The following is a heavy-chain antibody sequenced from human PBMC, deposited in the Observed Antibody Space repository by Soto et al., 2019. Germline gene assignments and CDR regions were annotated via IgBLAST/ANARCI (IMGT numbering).Heavy chain of an antibody. CDR3: AKGHGAAYFDYRYSYYGMDV. Sequence: EVQLLESGGGLVQPGGSLRLSCAASGFTFSSYAMSWVRQAPGKGLEWVSAISGSGGSTYYPDSVKGRFTISRDNSKNTLNLQLNSLRAEDTAVYYCAKGHGAAYFDYRYSYYGMDVWGQGTTVTVSS. D-gene: IGHD3-9*01. V-gene: IGHV3-23*01. CDR2: ISGSGGST. CDR1: GFTFSSYA. J-gene: IGHJ6*02.